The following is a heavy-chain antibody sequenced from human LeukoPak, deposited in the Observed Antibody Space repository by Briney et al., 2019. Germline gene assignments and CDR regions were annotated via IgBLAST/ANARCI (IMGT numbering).Heavy chain of an antibody. Sequence: GESLKISCKGSGYSFTSYWIGWVRQMPGKGLEWMGIIYPGDSDTRYSPSFQGQVTISADKSISTAYLQWSSLKASDTAMYYCARLSSRVQLPGFNWFDPWGQGTLVTVSS. CDR1: GYSFTSYW. D-gene: IGHD2-2*01. CDR3: ARLSSRVQLPGFNWFDP. V-gene: IGHV5-51*01. J-gene: IGHJ5*02. CDR2: IYPGDSDT.